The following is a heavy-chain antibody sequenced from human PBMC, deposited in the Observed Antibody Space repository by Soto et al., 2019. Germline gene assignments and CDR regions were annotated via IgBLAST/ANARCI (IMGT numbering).Heavy chain of an antibody. CDR3: ATLIESTTSMVRGQPIKPYYMDV. J-gene: IGHJ6*03. CDR1: GGSFSGYY. D-gene: IGHD3-10*01. V-gene: IGHV4-34*01. CDR2: INHSGST. Sequence: SETLSLTCAVYGGSFSGYYWSWIRQPPGKGLEWIGEINHSGSTNYNPSLKSRVTISVDTSKNQFSLKLSSVTAADTAVYYCATLIESTTSMVRGQPIKPYYMDVWGKGTTVTVSS.